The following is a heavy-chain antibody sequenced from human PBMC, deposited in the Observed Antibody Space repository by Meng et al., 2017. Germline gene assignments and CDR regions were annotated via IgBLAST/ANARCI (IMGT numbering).Heavy chain of an antibody. CDR1: GFTFNNYW. CDR3: LDEAPRSDY. CDR2: ISGDGSIT. Sequence: VQLVESGGGLGRPGGSLRLSCAASGFTFNNYWMHWVRQVPGKGLVWVSRISGDGSITNYADSVKGRFTISRDNAKNTLYLQMNSLRPEDTAVYYCLDEAPRSDYWGQGSLVTVSS. D-gene: IGHD1-1*01. V-gene: IGHV3-74*01. J-gene: IGHJ4*02.